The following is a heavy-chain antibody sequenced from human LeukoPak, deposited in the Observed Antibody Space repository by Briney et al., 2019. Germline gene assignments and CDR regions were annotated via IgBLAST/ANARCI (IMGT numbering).Heavy chain of an antibody. V-gene: IGHV3-9*01. CDR1: GFTFDDYA. Sequence: PGGSLRLSCAASGFTFDDYAMHWVRQAPGKGLEWVSGISWNSGSIGYADSVKGRFTISRDNAKNSLYLQMNSLRAEDTALYYCAKVRKRASSGYYPYYFDYWGQGTLVTVSS. CDR3: AKVRKRASSGYYPYYFDY. D-gene: IGHD3-22*01. CDR2: ISWNSGSI. J-gene: IGHJ4*02.